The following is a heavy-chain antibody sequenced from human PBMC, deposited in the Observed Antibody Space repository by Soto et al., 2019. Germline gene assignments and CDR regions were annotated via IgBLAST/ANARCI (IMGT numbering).Heavy chain of an antibody. CDR3: TSAPWRGPPGGYSCCYGMDV. CDR2: IKSKTDGGTT. J-gene: IGHJ6*02. CDR1: GFTFSNAW. D-gene: IGHD3-3*01. Sequence: GGSLRLSCAASGFTFSNAWMSWVRQAPGKGLEWVGRIKSKTDGGTTDYAAPVKGRFTISRDDSKNTLYLHMNSLKTEDTAVYYCTSAPWRGPPGGYSCCYGMDVWRQGTTVTVSS. V-gene: IGHV3-15*01.